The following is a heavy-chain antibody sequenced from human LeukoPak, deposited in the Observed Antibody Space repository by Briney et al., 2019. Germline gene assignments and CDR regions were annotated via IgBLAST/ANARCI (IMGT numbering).Heavy chain of an antibody. J-gene: IGHJ5*02. CDR1: GFAFSSYS. CDR3: ARVAVAGRNNWFDP. D-gene: IGHD6-19*01. Sequence: GGSLRLSCAAPGFAFSSYSMNWVRQAPGKGLEWVSSISSSSSYIYYADSVKGRFTISRDNAKNSLYLQMNSLRAEDTAVYYCARVAVAGRNNWFDPWGQGTLVTVSS. CDR2: ISSSSSYI. V-gene: IGHV3-21*01.